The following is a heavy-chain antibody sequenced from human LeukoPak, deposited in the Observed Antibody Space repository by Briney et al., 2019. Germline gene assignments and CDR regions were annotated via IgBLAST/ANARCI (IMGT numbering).Heavy chain of an antibody. CDR3: ATPHYYDSSGYYLYAFDI. V-gene: IGHV4-31*03. J-gene: IGHJ3*02. Sequence: SETLSLTCTVSGGSINSDYYYWSWIRQHPGRGLEWIGYIYHSGTTYYNPPLESRVTISIDTSKNQFSLTLYSVTAADTAVYYCATPHYYDSSGYYLYAFDIWGQGTMVTVSS. CDR2: IYHSGTT. CDR1: GGSINSDYYY. D-gene: IGHD3-22*01.